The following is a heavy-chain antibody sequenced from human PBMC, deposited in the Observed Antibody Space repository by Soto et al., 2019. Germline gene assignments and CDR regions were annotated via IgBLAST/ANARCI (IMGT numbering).Heavy chain of an antibody. V-gene: IGHV4-30-4*01. D-gene: IGHD5-18*01. CDR3: ARASSRQLWLVDY. CDR1: GGSISSGDYF. CDR2: ISSIGST. Sequence: SETLSLTCTVSGGSISSGDYFWSWIRQSPGKGLEWIGYISSIGSTYYNPSLKSRVSVSRDTSKNQFSLQLNSVTPEDTAVYYCARASSRQLWLVDYWGQGTLVTVSS. J-gene: IGHJ4*02.